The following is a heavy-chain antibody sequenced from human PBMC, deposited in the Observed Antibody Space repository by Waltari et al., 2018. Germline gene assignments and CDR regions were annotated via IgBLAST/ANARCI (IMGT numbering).Heavy chain of an antibody. J-gene: IGHJ4*02. Sequence: EVQLVESGGGLVQPGGSLRLSCEASGFTFSSSYMHWVRQAPGKGLVWVSRINTDGSRTNYADSLKGRFTISRYNGKNTLYLQMNSLRAEDAAVYYCARDGGGNGYIHYWGQGTLVTVSS. CDR3: ARDGGGNGYIHY. V-gene: IGHV3-74*01. CDR2: INTDGSRT. D-gene: IGHD3-16*01. CDR1: GFTFSSSY.